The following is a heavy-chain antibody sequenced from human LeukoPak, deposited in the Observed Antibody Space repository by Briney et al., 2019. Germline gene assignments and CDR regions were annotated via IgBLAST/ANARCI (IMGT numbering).Heavy chain of an antibody. CDR1: GYTFSDYY. CDR3: ARDGDSSDYPY. V-gene: IGHV1-2*06. CDR2: INPHSGGT. D-gene: IGHD3-22*01. Sequence: ASVKVSCKASGYTFSDYYLHWVRQAPGQGLEWMGRINPHSGGTNYAQQFQGRVSMTRDTSISTAYMELSSLRSDDTAVYYCARDGDSSDYPYWGQGTLVTVSS. J-gene: IGHJ4*02.